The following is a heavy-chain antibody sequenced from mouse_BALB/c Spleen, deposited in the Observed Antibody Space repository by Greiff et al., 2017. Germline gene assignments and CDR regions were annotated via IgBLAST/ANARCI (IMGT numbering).Heavy chain of an antibody. D-gene: IGHD2-1*01. CDR2: ISYSGST. J-gene: IGHJ4*01. CDR3: AREDGNSYAMDY. V-gene: IGHV3-2*02. Sequence: EVKLQESGPGLVKPSQSLSLTCTVTGYSITSDYAWNWIRQFPGNKLEWMGYISYSGSTSYNPSLKSRISITRDTSKNQFFLQLNSVTTEDTATYYCAREDGNSYAMDYWVKEPQSPSPQ. CDR1: GYSITSDYA.